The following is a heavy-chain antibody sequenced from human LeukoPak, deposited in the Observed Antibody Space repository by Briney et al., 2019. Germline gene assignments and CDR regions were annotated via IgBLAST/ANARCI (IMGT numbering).Heavy chain of an antibody. Sequence: PGGSLRLSCAASGFTFSSYAMSWVRQAPGKGLEWVSAISGSGGSTYYADSVKGRFTISRDNAKKTLYLQMNSLRAEDTAVYYCARAYDYSTGNAFDIWGQGTMVTVSS. CDR1: GFTFSSYA. D-gene: IGHD1-14*01. V-gene: IGHV3-23*01. CDR3: ARAYDYSTGNAFDI. CDR2: ISGSGGST. J-gene: IGHJ3*02.